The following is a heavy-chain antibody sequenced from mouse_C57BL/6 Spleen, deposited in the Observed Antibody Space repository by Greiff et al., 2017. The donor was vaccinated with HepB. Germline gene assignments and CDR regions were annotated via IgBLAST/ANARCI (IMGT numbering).Heavy chain of an antibody. CDR2: IDPSDSYT. V-gene: IGHV1-50*01. CDR1: GYTFTSYW. J-gene: IGHJ3*01. Sequence: QVQLQQPGAELVKPGASVKLSCKASGYTFTSYWMQWVKQRPGQGLEWIGEIDPSDSYTNYNQKFKGKATLTVDTSSSTAYMQLSSLTSEDSAVCYCARSLTLAWFAYWGQGTLVTVSA. D-gene: IGHD4-1*01. CDR3: ARSLTLAWFAY.